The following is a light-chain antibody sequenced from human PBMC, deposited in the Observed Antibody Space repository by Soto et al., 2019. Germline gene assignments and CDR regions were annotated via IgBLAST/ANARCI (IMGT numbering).Light chain of an antibody. Sequence: TQMTQSPLSLSASVGEKIIITCRASRDVGSDVSWYQQKPGQAPKLVVYAASNLYTGVPSRFSGRRSGTEFTLTISSLQPDDFATYYCQQYSTSVTFGQGTKVDIK. CDR1: RDVGSD. CDR2: AAS. CDR3: QQYSTSVT. V-gene: IGKV1-17*01. J-gene: IGKJ1*01.